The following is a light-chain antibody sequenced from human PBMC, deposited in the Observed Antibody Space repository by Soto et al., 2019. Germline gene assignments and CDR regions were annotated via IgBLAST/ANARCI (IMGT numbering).Light chain of an antibody. CDR2: KAS. CDR1: QNIDQW. V-gene: IGKV1-5*03. Sequence: DVPLTQSPSTLSASIGDRVTITCRASQNIDQWLAWFQQKPGKAPKVLIYKASTLQTGVPSSFSASGSATEFTLTISSLQPDDFATYYCQHYDGNSPWTFGQGTNVEI. CDR3: QHYDGNSPWT. J-gene: IGKJ1*01.